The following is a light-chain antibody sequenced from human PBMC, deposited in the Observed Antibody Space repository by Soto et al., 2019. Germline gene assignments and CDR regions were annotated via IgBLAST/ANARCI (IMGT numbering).Light chain of an antibody. CDR1: QSVSSN. J-gene: IGKJ2*01. CDR3: QQYNNWPD. CDR2: GAS. V-gene: IGKV3-15*01. Sequence: EIVMTQSPATLSVSPGERATLSCRASQSVSSNLAWYQQKPGQAPRLLIYGASTRATGIPARFSGSGSGTEFSLTISSLQSEDFAVYYCQQYNNWPDFGHGTKLEIK.